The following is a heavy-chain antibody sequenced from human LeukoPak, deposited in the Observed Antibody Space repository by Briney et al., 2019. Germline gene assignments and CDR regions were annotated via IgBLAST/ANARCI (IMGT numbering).Heavy chain of an antibody. CDR1: GFTFSSYA. J-gene: IGHJ4*02. CDR3: AKTVAPAAILGYFDY. V-gene: IGHV3-23*01. D-gene: IGHD2-2*02. CDR2: ISGSGGST. Sequence: PGGSLRLSCAASGFTFSSYAMSWVRQGPGKGLEWVSVISGSGGSTSHADSVKGRFTISRDNSKNTLYLQMNSLRAEDTAVYYCAKTVAPAAILGYFDYWGQGTLVTVSS.